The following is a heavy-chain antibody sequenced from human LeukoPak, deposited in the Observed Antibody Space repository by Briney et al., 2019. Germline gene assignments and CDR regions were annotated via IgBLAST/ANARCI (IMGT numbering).Heavy chain of an antibody. CDR1: GFTFSSYG. D-gene: IGHD3-22*01. CDR2: ISYDGSNR. V-gene: IGHV3-30*18. Sequence: GGSLRLSCAASGFTFSSYGMHWVRQAPGKGLEWVAVISYDGSNRYYADSVKGRFTISRDTSKNTLYLQMNSLRAEDTAVYYCAKDRYYYDSSGYYTGFDYWGQGTLVTVSS. J-gene: IGHJ4*02. CDR3: AKDRYYYDSSGYYTGFDY.